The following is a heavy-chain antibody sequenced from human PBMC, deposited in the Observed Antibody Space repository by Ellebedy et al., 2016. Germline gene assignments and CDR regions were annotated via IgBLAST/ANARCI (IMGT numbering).Heavy chain of an antibody. D-gene: IGHD3-10*01. Sequence: GGSLRLSXAASGFTFSSYAMNWVRQAPGKGLEWVSIIGTSGGGTDYADSVKGRFTISRDNSKNSLYLQMNSLRAEDTAVYYCARGGEGGYDWGQGTLVTVSS. CDR2: IGTSGGGT. J-gene: IGHJ4*02. V-gene: IGHV3-23*01. CDR1: GFTFSSYA. CDR3: ARGGEGGYD.